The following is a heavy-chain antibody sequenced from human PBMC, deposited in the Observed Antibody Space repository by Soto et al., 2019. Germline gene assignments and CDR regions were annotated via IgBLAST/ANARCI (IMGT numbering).Heavy chain of an antibody. CDR1: GFNFFTYT. CDR2: ISGDGNYK. CDR3: ARIACTGFPPYRMQGYLDY. D-gene: IGHD2-8*02. J-gene: IGHJ4*02. V-gene: IGHV3-21*01. Sequence: EVQLVDSGGGLVEPGGSLRLSCAASGFNFFTYTMDWVRQAPGKGLEWVSSISGDGNYKYYARSVRGRCTISRDNAKNSLYLHMNSLYAEDTAVSYCARIACTGFPPYRMQGYLDYCGQGTLVTVSS.